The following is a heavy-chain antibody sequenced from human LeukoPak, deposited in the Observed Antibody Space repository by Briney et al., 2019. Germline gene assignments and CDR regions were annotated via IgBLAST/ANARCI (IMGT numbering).Heavy chain of an antibody. CDR3: VRESAGMGAKAFDI. Sequence: GSLTLSCAASGFTISAYEMHWVRQVTGKRLEWVSAVGTGYDTFYSASVEGRFTISRENAKNSIYLQMNSLKAGDTDLYYCVRESAGMGAKAFDIWGQGTMVTVSS. CDR1: GFTISAYE. V-gene: IGHV3-13*01. J-gene: IGHJ3*02. D-gene: IGHD1-26*01. CDR2: VGTGYDT.